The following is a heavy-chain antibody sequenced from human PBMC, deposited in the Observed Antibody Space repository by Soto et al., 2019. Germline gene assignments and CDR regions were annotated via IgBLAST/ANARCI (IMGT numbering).Heavy chain of an antibody. CDR3: TGITSFRGMEV. CDR1: VYSVSSNSAA. J-gene: IGHJ6*04. CDR2: TYYRSNWNN. V-gene: IGHV6-1*01. Sequence: SQTLSLTCAISVYSVSSNSAAWNWIRQSPSRGLECLGRTYYRSNWNNDYALSVKRRITINPDTPKNQVSLHLYSVTPEDTAVYYCTGITSFRGMEVWGKGTQVTVSS. D-gene: IGHD3-10*01.